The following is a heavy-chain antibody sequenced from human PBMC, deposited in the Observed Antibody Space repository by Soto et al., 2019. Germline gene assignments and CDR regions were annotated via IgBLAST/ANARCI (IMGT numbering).Heavy chain of an antibody. CDR1: GGTFSSYA. Sequence: QVQLVQSGAEVKKPGSSVKVSCKASGGTFSSYAISCVRQAPGQGLEWMGGIIPIFGTANYAQKFQGRVRITPDESTRTAYRELNSLRSEDTAGYYCARGDPNVRGTLDYLGQGTLLPASS. D-gene: IGHD3-10*02. V-gene: IGHV1-69*01. J-gene: IGHJ4*02. CDR2: IIPIFGTA. CDR3: ARGDPNVRGTLDY.